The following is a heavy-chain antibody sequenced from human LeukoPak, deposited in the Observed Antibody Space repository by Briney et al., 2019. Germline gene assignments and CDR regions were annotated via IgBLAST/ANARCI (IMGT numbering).Heavy chain of an antibody. CDR1: GFTFDDYA. J-gene: IGHJ4*02. V-gene: IGHV3-9*03. CDR2: ISWNSGSI. CDR3: AKESSIAALGY. Sequence: PGGSLRLSCAASGFTFDDYAMHWVRQAPWKGLEWVSGISWNSGSIGYADSVKGRFTISRDNAKNSLYLQMNSLRAEDMALYYCAKESSIAALGYWGQGTLVTVSS. D-gene: IGHD6-6*01.